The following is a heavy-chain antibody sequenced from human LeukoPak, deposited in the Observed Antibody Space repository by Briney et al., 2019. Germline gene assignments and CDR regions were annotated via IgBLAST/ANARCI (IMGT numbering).Heavy chain of an antibody. Sequence: PSETLSLTCTVSGGSISSGGYYWSWIRQPPGKGLEWIGSIYYSGSTYYNPSLKSRVTISVDTSKNQFSLKLSSVTAADTAVYYCARSLYGDYHDYWGQGTLVTVSS. V-gene: IGHV4-39*07. CDR2: IYYSGST. CDR3: ARSLYGDYHDY. J-gene: IGHJ4*02. D-gene: IGHD4-17*01. CDR1: GGSISSGGYY.